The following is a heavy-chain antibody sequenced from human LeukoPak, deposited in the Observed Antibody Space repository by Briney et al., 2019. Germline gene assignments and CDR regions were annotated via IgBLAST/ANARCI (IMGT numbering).Heavy chain of an antibody. CDR3: ARAGHDSSGYSFRLGY. D-gene: IGHD3-22*01. CDR2: INPSSGDT. Sequence: ASVKVSCKTSGYTFAGHHIHWVRQAPGQGLEWMEWINPSSGDTKYAQNFQDRVIMSRDTSISTAYMDLSRLSSDDTAIYYCARAGHDSSGYSFRLGYWGQGTLVTVSS. V-gene: IGHV1-2*02. CDR1: GYTFAGHH. J-gene: IGHJ4*02.